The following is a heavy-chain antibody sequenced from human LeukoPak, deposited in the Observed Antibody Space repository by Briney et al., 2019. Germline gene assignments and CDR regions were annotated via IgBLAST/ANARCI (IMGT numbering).Heavy chain of an antibody. CDR2: INPNSGAT. V-gene: IGHV1-2*02. D-gene: IGHD4-23*01. J-gene: IGHJ4*02. CDR3: ARDLATVLTPGIDY. CDR1: GYTFTNYY. Sequence: ASVTVSSKASGYTFTNYYIQWVRQAPGQGLEWMGWINPNSGATNNAQKFQGGITMTRDTSISTAYMELSGLRSDDTAVYFCARDLATVLTPGIDYWGQGALVTVSS.